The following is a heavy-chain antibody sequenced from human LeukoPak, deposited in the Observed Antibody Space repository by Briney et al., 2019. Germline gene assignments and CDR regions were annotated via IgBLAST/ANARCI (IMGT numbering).Heavy chain of an antibody. CDR2: IYHSGST. D-gene: IGHD5-24*01. Sequence: PSETLSLTCAVSGGSISSGGYSWSWIRQPPGKGLEWIGYIYHSGSTYYNPSLKSRVTISVDTSKNQFSLKLSSVTAADTAVYYCARVGDGYNVDHWGQGTLVTVSS. CDR1: GGSISSGGYS. V-gene: IGHV4-30-2*01. J-gene: IGHJ4*02. CDR3: ARVGDGYNVDH.